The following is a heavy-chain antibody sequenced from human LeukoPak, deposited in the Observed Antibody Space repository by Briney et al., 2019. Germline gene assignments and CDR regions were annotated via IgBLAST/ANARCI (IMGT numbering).Heavy chain of an antibody. D-gene: IGHD2-21*02. CDR3: ARPHCIESDCYGPWAFDV. CDR1: GGTFSNRI. Sequence: SVKVSCKASGGTFSNRIFSWVRQAPGQGVEWLGAIIPIIGTPNYAQKFQGRVTISADESTTTTYMELSSLRSEDTATYYCARPHCIESDCYGPWAFDVWGQGTVVTVSS. CDR2: IIPIIGTP. V-gene: IGHV1-69*01. J-gene: IGHJ3*01.